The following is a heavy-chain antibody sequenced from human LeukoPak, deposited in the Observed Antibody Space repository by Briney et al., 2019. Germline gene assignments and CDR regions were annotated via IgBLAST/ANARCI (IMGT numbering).Heavy chain of an antibody. V-gene: IGHV3-23*01. CDR1: GFTFSSYA. J-gene: IGHJ4*02. D-gene: IGHD4-17*01. CDR3: ARVDYGDYVGYFDS. CDR2: ISGSGGST. Sequence: GGSLRLSCAASGFTFSSYAMSWVRQAPGKGLEWVSAISGSGGSTYYADSVKGRFTISRDNSKNTLYLQVHSLRAEDTGLYYCARVDYGDYVGYFDSWGQGTLVTVSS.